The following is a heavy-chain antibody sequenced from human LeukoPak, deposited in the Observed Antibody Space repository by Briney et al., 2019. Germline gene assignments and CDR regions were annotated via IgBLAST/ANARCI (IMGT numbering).Heavy chain of an antibody. Sequence: PGGSLRLSCAASGFTFSSYWMSWVRRAPGKGLEWMAVIWYDGSKKYYADSVEGRFTVSRDNSKYTLTLQMDSLRAEDTAVYYCARDLGITADGNYFDYWGQGTLVTVSS. D-gene: IGHD6-13*01. CDR3: ARDLGITADGNYFDY. CDR2: IWYDGSKK. CDR1: GFTFSSYW. V-gene: IGHV3-33*08. J-gene: IGHJ4*02.